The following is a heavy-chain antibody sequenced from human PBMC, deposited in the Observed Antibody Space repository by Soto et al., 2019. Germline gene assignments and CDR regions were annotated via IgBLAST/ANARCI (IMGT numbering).Heavy chain of an antibody. D-gene: IGHD3-3*01. CDR2: IYPGDSDT. CDR1: GYSFTSYW. Sequence: EVQLVQSGAEVKKPGESLKISCKGSGYSFTSYWIGWVRQMPGKGLEWMGIIYPGDSDTRYSPSFQGQVTISADKSISTAYLQWSSLKASDTAMYYCARRITIFGVTPGGFDPWGQGTLVTVSS. CDR3: ARRITIFGVTPGGFDP. V-gene: IGHV5-51*01. J-gene: IGHJ5*02.